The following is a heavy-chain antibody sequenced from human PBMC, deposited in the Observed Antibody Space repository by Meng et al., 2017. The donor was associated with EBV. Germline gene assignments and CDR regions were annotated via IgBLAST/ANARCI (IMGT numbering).Heavy chain of an antibody. J-gene: IGHJ4*02. CDR1: GGTFRSDA. D-gene: IGHD3-10*01. Sequence: VDLAQRGCGVKTPVSSVRVSCKTSGGTFRSDAISWVRHAPGQGLEWMGGLIPMSDAPNYAQKFQGRVTITADESTSTHYMDLSGLRSEDTAVYYCASESGRGFTPDYWGQGTLVTVSS. CDR3: ASESGRGFTPDY. CDR2: LIPMSDAP. V-gene: IGHV1-69*01.